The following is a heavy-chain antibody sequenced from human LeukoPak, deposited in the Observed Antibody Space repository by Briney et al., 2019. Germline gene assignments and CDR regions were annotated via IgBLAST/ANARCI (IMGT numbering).Heavy chain of an antibody. CDR3: ARARLRSEDFSTPYYFGF. J-gene: IGHJ4*02. CDR1: GASIRSGGFY. V-gene: IGHV4-31*03. CDR2: IYFNGDT. Sequence: SETLSLTCSVSGASIRSGGFYWSWLRQHPRRGLEWIGYIYFNGDTYYNPSLKSRVTISVDTSQNRFSLRVHSVTAADTAVYFCARARLRSEDFSTPYYFGFWGRGTLVTVSS. D-gene: IGHD3-16*01.